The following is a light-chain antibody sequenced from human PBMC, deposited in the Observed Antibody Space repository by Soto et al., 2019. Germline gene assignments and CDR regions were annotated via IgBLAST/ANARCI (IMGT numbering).Light chain of an antibody. J-gene: IGKJ2*01. CDR3: QQRSNWPMYT. V-gene: IGKV3-11*01. CDR2: DAS. Sequence: EIVLTQSPATLSLSTGERATLSCRASQSVSSYLAWYQQKPGQAPRLLIYDASNRATGIPARFSGSGSGTDFTLTISSLEPEDFAVYYCQQRSNWPMYTFGQGTKVDIK. CDR1: QSVSSY.